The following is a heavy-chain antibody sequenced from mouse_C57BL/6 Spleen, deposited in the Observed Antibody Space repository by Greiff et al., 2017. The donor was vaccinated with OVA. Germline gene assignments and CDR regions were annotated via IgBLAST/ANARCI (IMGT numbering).Heavy chain of an antibody. CDR1: GFTFSSYA. CDR3: TRDREVGYFDV. J-gene: IGHJ1*03. CDR2: LSSGGDYI. V-gene: IGHV5-9-1*02. Sequence: EVKLMESGEGLVKPGGSLKLSCAASGFTFSSYAMSWVRQTPEKRLEWIAYLSSGGDYIYYADTVKGRFTISRDNARNTLYLQMSSLKSEDTAMYYCTRDREVGYFDVWGTGTTVTVSS. D-gene: IGHD1-1*01.